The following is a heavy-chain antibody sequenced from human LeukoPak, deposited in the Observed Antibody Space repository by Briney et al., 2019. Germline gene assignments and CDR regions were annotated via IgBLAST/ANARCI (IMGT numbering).Heavy chain of an antibody. J-gene: IGHJ4*02. CDR2: INHSGST. Sequence: TSETLSLTCAVYGGSFSPYYWSWIRQPPGKGLEWIGEINHSGSTNFNPSLKSRVTISVDTSKNQFSLRLSSVTAADTAVYYCARGGFYCGGDCYVDYWGQGTLVTVSS. D-gene: IGHD2-21*02. V-gene: IGHV4-34*01. CDR1: GGSFSPYY. CDR3: ARGGFYCGGDCYVDY.